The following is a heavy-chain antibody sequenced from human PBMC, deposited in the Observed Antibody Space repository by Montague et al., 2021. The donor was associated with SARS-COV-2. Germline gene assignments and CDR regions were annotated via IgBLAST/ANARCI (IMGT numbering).Heavy chain of an antibody. CDR1: GGSISSYY. CDR2: IYYIGGP. CDR3: ARYTRQIRLIVFDYGMDV. Sequence: SETLSLTCTVSGGSISSYYWSWIRQPPGKELDWIGYIYYIGGPNSNPSLKSRVPIPVDTSKNQFSLKLSSVTAADTAVYYCARYTRQIRLIVFDYGMDVWGQGTTVTVSS. V-gene: IGHV4-59*01. D-gene: IGHD4-17*01. J-gene: IGHJ6*02.